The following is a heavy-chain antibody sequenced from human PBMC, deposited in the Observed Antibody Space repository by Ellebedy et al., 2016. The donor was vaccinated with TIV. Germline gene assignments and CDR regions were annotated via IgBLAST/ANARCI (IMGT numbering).Heavy chain of an antibody. D-gene: IGHD1-26*01. CDR3: AKEVLVGVTPGVDY. Sequence: GESLKISCAASGLTFSSNAIRWVRQAPGRGLEWVSAISGSGGNTYYENSVKGRFTIARDNSKNTLYLEMNSLRAEDTAVYYCAKEVLVGVTPGVDYWGQGTLVTVSS. V-gene: IGHV3-23*01. CDR1: GLTFSSNA. CDR2: ISGSGGNT. J-gene: IGHJ4*02.